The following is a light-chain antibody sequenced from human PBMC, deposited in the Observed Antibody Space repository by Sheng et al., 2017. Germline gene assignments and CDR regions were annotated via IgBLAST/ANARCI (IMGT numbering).Light chain of an antibody. CDR2: WAS. CDR1: QSVFDSSNNKNF. V-gene: IGKV4-1*01. J-gene: IGKJ2*01. Sequence: DIVMTQSPDSLAVSLGERATINCKSSQSVFDSSNNKNFIAWYQQKPGQPPRLLIYWASTRESGVPDRFSGSGFGTDFTLTITGLQAEDVAVYFCQHYYSRPPAFAQGTKLEIK. CDR3: QHYYSRPPA.